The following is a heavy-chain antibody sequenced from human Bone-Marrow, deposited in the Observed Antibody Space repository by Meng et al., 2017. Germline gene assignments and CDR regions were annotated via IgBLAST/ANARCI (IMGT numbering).Heavy chain of an antibody. CDR2: ISYDGSNK. D-gene: IGHD3-10*01. CDR3: ARVMGITMVRGEIDY. J-gene: IGHJ4*02. CDR1: GFTFSSYA. V-gene: IGHV3-30*01. Sequence: GGSLRLSCAASGFTFSSYAMHWVRQAPGKGLEWVAVISYDGSNKYYADSVKGRFNISRDNYKNTLYLQMNSLTAEDTAVYYCARVMGITMVRGEIDYWGQGTLVTVSS.